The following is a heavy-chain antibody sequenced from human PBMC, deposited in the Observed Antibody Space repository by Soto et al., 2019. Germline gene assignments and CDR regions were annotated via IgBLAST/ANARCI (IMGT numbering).Heavy chain of an antibody. CDR3: AGEGTARYSYGLEY. V-gene: IGHV4-31*03. Sequence: TLSLTCTVSGDSIRSGGYYWSWIHHHPGKGLEWIGYIYYSGSTYYNPSLKSRVTISVDTSKNQFSLKLSSVTAADTAVYYCAGEGTARYSYGLEYWGQGNMVNVSS. J-gene: IGHJ4*02. D-gene: IGHD5-18*01. CDR2: IYYSGST. CDR1: GDSIRSGGYY.